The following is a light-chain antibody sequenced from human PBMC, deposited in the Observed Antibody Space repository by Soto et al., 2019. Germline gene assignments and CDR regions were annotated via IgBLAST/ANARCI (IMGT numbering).Light chain of an antibody. J-gene: IGLJ1*01. V-gene: IGLV2-14*01. CDR1: SSDVGGYNY. CDR2: EVS. Sequence: QSVLTQPASVSGSPGHSITISCTGTSSDVGGYNYVFWYQQHPGKAPKLMMYEVSNRPSGVSNRFSGSKSGNTASLTISGLQADDEADYYCSSYTSSSTPDVFGNGTKGTVL. CDR3: SSYTSSSTPDV.